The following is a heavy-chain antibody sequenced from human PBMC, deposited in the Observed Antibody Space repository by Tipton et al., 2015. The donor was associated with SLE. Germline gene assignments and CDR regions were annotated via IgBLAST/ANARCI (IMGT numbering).Heavy chain of an antibody. D-gene: IGHD1-26*01. J-gene: IGHJ6*03. CDR1: GGSISSGDYY. CDR2: IYYSGST. Sequence: TLSLTCTVSGGSISSGDYYWSWIRQPPGKGLEWIGYIYYSGSTYYNPSLKSRVTISVDTSKNQFSLKLSSVTAADTAVYYCARGMGWNYYYMDVWGKGTTVTVSS. V-gene: IGHV4-30-4*01. CDR3: ARGMGWNYYYMDV.